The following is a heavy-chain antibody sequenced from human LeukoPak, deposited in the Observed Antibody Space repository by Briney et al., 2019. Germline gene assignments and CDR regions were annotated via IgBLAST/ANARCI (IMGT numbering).Heavy chain of an antibody. Sequence: PGGSLRLFCAASGFTLSSNYMSWVREAPGKGLEWVSVIYSGGSTYYADSVKGRFTISRDNSKNTLYLQMNSLRAEDTAVYYCATPGGAGRFRDWGQGTLVTVSS. J-gene: IGHJ4*02. CDR1: GFTLSSNY. D-gene: IGHD6-19*01. V-gene: IGHV3-66*01. CDR2: IYSGGST. CDR3: ATPGGAGRFRD.